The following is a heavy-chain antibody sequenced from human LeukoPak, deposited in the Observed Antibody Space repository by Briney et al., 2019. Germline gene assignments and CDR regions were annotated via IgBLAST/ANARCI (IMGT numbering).Heavy chain of an antibody. J-gene: IGHJ5*02. CDR1: GFSISGGYY. Sequence: SETLSLTCAVSGFSISGGYYWGCIRQPPGKGLEWIGSIYHSGNTYYNPSLKSRVTISVDTSKNQFSLKLRSVTAADTAVYYCARAYYYDSSGYSTNWFDPWGQGTLVTVSS. V-gene: IGHV4-38-2*01. CDR3: ARAYYYDSSGYSTNWFDP. CDR2: IYHSGNT. D-gene: IGHD3-22*01.